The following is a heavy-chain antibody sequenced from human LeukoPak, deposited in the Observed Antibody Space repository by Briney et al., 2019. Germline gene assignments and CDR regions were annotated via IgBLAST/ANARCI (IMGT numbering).Heavy chain of an antibody. Sequence: GGSLRLSCAASGFTFSSYWMHWVRQAPGKGLEWGSSISRRSSYIYYADSVKGRFPTSRDNAKNSLYLQMTSLRAEDTAVSSCARERITMVRGVYYYYGMDVWGQGTTVTVSS. CDR2: ISRRSSYI. D-gene: IGHD3-10*01. J-gene: IGHJ6*02. V-gene: IGHV3-21*01. CDR1: GFTFSSYW. CDR3: ARERITMVRGVYYYYGMDV.